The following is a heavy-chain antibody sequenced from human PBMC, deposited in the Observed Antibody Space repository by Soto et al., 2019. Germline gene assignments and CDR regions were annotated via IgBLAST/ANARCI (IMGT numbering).Heavy chain of an antibody. Sequence: GGSLRLSCAASGFTFKESAMNWVRQAPGKGLEWVASISDTGASTWYAESVRGRLSISRDNSKNTLYLQMNSLRAEDTAVYYCARDPGATTFYYYGMDVWGQGTTVTVSS. CDR1: GFTFKESA. CDR2: ISDTGAST. D-gene: IGHD1-26*01. V-gene: IGHV3-23*01. CDR3: ARDPGATTFYYYGMDV. J-gene: IGHJ6*02.